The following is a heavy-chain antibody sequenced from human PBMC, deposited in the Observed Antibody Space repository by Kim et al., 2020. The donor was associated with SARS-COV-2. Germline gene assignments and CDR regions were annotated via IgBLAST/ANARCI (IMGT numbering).Heavy chain of an antibody. D-gene: IGHD6-13*01. CDR2: INHSGST. V-gene: IGHV4-34*01. Sequence: SETLSLTCAVYGGSFSGYYWSWIRQPPGKGLEWIGEINHSGSTNYNPSLKSRVTISVDTSKNQFSLKLSSVTAADTAVYYCARVRYSSSWIVAFDIWGQG. J-gene: IGHJ3*02. CDR1: GGSFSGYY. CDR3: ARVRYSSSWIVAFDI.